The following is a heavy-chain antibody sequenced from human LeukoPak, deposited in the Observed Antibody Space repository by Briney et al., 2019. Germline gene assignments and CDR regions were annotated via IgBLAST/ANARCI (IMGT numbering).Heavy chain of an antibody. Sequence: PSETLSFTCDVSGASIRNKFWSWLRHPPGKALEWIGYISYTGTTNYNPSLQSRVTISVDTSKNQLSLKLTSMTAADTAVYYCARVSGSVITREYYYYMDVWGIGTTVTVS. J-gene: IGHJ6*03. D-gene: IGHD1-26*01. V-gene: IGHV4-59*01. CDR3: ARVSGSVITREYYYYMDV. CDR2: ISYTGTT. CDR1: GASIRNKF.